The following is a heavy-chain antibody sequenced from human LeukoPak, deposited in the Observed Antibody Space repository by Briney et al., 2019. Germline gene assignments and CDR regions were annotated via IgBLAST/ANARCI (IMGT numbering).Heavy chain of an antibody. Sequence: ASVTVSCTASGYTFTVYYMHWVRQAPGQGLEWMGWINPNSGGTNYAQKFQGRVTMTRDTSISTAYMELSRLRSDDTAVYYCARDKGIAAAGDYWGQGTLVTVSS. CDR2: INPNSGGT. CDR3: ARDKGIAAAGDY. CDR1: GYTFTVYY. D-gene: IGHD6-13*01. J-gene: IGHJ4*02. V-gene: IGHV1-2*02.